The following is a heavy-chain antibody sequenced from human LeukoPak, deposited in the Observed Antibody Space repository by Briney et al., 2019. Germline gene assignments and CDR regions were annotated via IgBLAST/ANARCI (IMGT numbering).Heavy chain of an antibody. CDR2: ISGSGGST. D-gene: IGHD5-12*01. J-gene: IGHJ3*02. Sequence: GGSLRLSCTVSGFTVSTNSMSWVRQTPGKGLEWVSSISGSGGSTFYAASVKGRFTISRDNSKTKVYLQMNSLRAEDTAVYYCTKDIGIVAHDASDIWGQGTTVTVSS. CDR1: GFTVSTNS. V-gene: IGHV3-23*01. CDR3: TKDIGIVAHDASDI.